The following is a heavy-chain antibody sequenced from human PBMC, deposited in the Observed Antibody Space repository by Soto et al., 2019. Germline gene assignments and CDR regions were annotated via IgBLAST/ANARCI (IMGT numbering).Heavy chain of an antibody. CDR1: GFTFSNYW. CDR2: INEDGSEK. V-gene: IGHV3-7*01. Sequence: PGGSLRLSCAASGFTFSNYWMNLVRQAQGKGLEWVANINEDGSEKYYVDSAKGRFTISRDNAKNSLYLQMSSLRAEDTAVYYCARDLFDYWGQGTPVTVSS. J-gene: IGHJ4*02. CDR3: ARDLFDY.